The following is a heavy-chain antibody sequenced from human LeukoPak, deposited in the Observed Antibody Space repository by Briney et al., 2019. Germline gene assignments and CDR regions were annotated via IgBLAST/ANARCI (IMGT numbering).Heavy chain of an antibody. CDR1: GFTFSSSW. CDR3: ARDKGDYHTSGSLFVF. CDR2: IKTDGSTT. Sequence: PGGSLRLSCAVSGFTFSSSWMHWVRHAPGKGLVWVSHIKTDGSTTAYADSVKGRFTISRDNAKNTLYLQMNSQRAEDTGVYYCARDKGDYHTSGSLFVFGGQGTLVTVSS. J-gene: IGHJ4*02. D-gene: IGHD3-22*01. V-gene: IGHV3-74*01.